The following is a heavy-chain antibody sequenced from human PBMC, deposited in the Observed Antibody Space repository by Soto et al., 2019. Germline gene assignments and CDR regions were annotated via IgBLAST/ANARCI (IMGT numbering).Heavy chain of an antibody. J-gene: IGHJ4*02. CDR2: ISWNGAGI. CDR3: ATPPLYDSDFDC. Sequence: EVQLVESGGGVVQPGRSLRLSCAASGFTFDNYAIHWVRRAPGKGLEWVAAISWNGAGIGYADSGKGRFTISRDNAKNSLFLQMNSLTAEDTARYYCATPPLYDSDFDCWGRGTLVSVSS. V-gene: IGHV3-9*01. CDR1: GFTFDNYA. D-gene: IGHD3-10*01.